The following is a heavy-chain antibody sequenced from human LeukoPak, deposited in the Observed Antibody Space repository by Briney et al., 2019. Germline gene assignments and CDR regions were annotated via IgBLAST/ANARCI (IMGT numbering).Heavy chain of an antibody. CDR2: IYYSGST. CDR1: GGSISSYY. D-gene: IGHD6-13*01. Sequence: ASETLSLTCTVSGGSISSYYWSWIRQPPGKGLEWIGYIYYSGSTNYNPSLKSRVTISVDTSKNQFSLKLSSVTAADTAVYYCARDATRPKAPGVAAAAYWYFDLWGRGTLVTVSS. J-gene: IGHJ2*01. CDR3: ARDATRPKAPGVAAAAYWYFDL. V-gene: IGHV4-59*01.